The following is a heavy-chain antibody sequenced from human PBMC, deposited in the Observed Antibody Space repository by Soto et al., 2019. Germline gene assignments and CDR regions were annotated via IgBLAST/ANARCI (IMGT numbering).Heavy chain of an antibody. J-gene: IGHJ4*02. CDR3: ARGGSGTYHV. V-gene: IGHV4-31*03. Sequence: QVHLQESGPGLVKASQTLALICTVSDDSITGGGYFWSWIRQLPGNDLEWIGSAYYRGNTYYNPSLTSRGTRSMDPSQFRGSLRLTYVTAADRAVYFCARGGSGTYHVWGQGTLVTVAS. D-gene: IGHD3-10*01. CDR1: DDSITGGGYF. CDR2: AYYRGNT.